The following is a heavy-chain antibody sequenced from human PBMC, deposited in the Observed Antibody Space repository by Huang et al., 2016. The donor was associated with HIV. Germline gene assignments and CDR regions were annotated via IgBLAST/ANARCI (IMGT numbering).Heavy chain of an antibody. CDR2: ISDTSRYK. CDR1: GASFSSSI. V-gene: IGHV3-21*02. Sequence: DVQLVESGGGLVKPGGSLRLSCEDFGASFSSSIMSWVSSISDTSRYKYYADSVKGRFTISRDNTKSSMYLQMVSLRVEDTGIYFCAREAVIVGRSYSMESYSWGQGTLVTVSS. CDR3: AREAVIVGRSYSMESYS. D-gene: IGHD1-26*01. J-gene: IGHJ4*02.